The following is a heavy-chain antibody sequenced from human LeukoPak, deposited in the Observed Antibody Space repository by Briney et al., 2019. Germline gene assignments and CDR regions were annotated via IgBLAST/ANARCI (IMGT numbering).Heavy chain of an antibody. J-gene: IGHJ5*02. V-gene: IGHV1-69*06. D-gene: IGHD3-10*01. CDR3: AGGGITMVRGAPYNWFDP. CDR1: GGTFSSYA. CDR2: IIPIFGTA. Sequence: ASVKVSWKASGGTFSSYAISWGRQAPGQGLEWMGGIIPIFGTANYAQKFQGRVTITADKSTSTAYMELSSLRSEDTAVYYCAGGGITMVRGAPYNWFDPWGQGTLVTVSS.